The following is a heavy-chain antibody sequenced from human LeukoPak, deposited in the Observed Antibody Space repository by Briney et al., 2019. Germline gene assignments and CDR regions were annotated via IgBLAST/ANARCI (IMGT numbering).Heavy chain of an antibody. J-gene: IGHJ4*02. V-gene: IGHV4-30-4*01. CDR1: GGSISSGDYY. CDR2: IYYSGGT. D-gene: IGHD2-2*01. Sequence: PSETLSLTCTVSGGSISSGDYYWSWIRQPPGKGLEWIGYIYYSGGTYYNPSLKSRVTISVDTSKNQFSLKLSSVTAADTAVYYCASVYCSSTSCLFGYWGQGTLVTVSS. CDR3: ASVYCSSTSCLFGY.